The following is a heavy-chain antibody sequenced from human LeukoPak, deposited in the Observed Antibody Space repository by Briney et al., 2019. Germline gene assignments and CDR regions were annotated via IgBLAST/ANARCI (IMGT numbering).Heavy chain of an antibody. Sequence: GGSLRLSCAASGFTVISNYMTWVRQAPGKGLEWVSVIYSGGTTYYTDSVQGRFTISRDNSKNTLYPQMNSLRAEDTAVYYCTRGVGVPAGHYYYHYYMDVWGKGTTVTVSS. CDR2: IYSGGTT. J-gene: IGHJ6*03. V-gene: IGHV3-53*01. CDR1: GFTVISNY. CDR3: TRGVGVPAGHYYYHYYMDV. D-gene: IGHD2-2*01.